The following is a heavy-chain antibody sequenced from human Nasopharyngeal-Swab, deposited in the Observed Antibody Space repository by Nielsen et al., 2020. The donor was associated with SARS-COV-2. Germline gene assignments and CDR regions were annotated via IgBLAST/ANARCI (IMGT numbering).Heavy chain of an antibody. CDR1: GGSFSGYS. J-gene: IGHJ4*02. CDR3: ARGAVRYDFCSGYYCGFDY. CDR2: IHHSGST. D-gene: IGHD3-3*01. Sequence: SETLSLTCAVYGGSFSGYSWSWLPQPPGKGLEWIGEIHHSGSTDYNPSLKSRVTISVDTSKNQFSLKLSSVTAADTAVFYCARGAVRYDFCSGYYCGFDYWGQGTLVTVSS. V-gene: IGHV4-34*01.